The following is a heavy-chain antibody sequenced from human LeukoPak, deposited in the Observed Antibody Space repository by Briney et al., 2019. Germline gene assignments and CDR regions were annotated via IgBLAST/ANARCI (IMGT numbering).Heavy chain of an antibody. CDR1: GFTFSSYG. V-gene: IGHV3-30*02. CDR2: MRHDGENK. CDR3: ARDEDSSWYTPSYFDS. J-gene: IGHJ4*02. Sequence: TGGSLRLSCAASGFTFSSYGFHWVRQAPVKGLEWVAYMRHDGENKYYADSMKGRFTISRDNSKNTLYLQMNSLRAEDTAVYYCARDEDSSWYTPSYFDSWGQGTLVTVSS. D-gene: IGHD6-13*01.